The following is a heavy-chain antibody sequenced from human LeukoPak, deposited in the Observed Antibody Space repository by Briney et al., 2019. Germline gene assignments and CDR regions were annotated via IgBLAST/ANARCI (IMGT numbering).Heavy chain of an antibody. CDR2: IKQDGTEK. D-gene: IGHD6-19*01. CDR3: ATPSGYSSGWYPFDY. CDR1: GFTFSSYW. J-gene: IGHJ4*02. Sequence: GGSLRLSCAASGFTFSSYWMSWVRQAPGKGLEWVANIKQDGTEKYYVDSVRGRFTISRDNAKNSLYLQMNSLRAEDTAVYYCATPSGYSSGWYPFDYWGQGTPVTVSS. V-gene: IGHV3-7*01.